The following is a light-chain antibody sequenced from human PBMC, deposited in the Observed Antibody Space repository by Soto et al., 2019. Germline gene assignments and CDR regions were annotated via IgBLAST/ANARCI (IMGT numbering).Light chain of an antibody. Sequence: IQMTQSPSSLSASVGDRVTITCRASQSISSNLNWSQPKPGTAPKLLIDAASSLQSGVPDRFSGRGSGTDCTLKISRVEAEDVGVYDCMQGIHWPWTVGQGTKVDIK. V-gene: IGKV1-39*01. CDR3: MQGIHWPWT. CDR1: QSISSN. CDR2: AAS. J-gene: IGKJ1*01.